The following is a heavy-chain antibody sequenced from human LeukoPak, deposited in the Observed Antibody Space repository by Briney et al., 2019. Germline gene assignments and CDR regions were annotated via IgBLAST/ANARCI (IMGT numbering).Heavy chain of an antibody. CDR2: IYTSGST. J-gene: IGHJ4*02. D-gene: IGHD3-10*01. V-gene: IGHV4-4*07. Sequence: PSETLSLTCTVSGGSISSYYWSWIRQPAGKGLEWIGRIYTSGSTNYNPSLKSRVTMSVDTSKNQFSLKLSSVTAADTAVYYCARDAENYYGSGSFLTDWGQGTLVTVSS. CDR1: GGSISSYY. CDR3: ARDAENYYGSGSFLTD.